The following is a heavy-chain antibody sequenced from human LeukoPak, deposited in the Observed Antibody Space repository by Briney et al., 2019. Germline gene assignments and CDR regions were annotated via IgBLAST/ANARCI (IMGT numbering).Heavy chain of an antibody. CDR1: GASIRGSNYY. Sequence: SETLSLTCTVSGASIRGSNYYWAWIRQTPGKGLDWIGSIYYSGSTHYSPSLKSRVTISVDTSKNQFSLRVSSVTAADTAAYYCARNSGSANNGGFDYWGQGILVTVSS. J-gene: IGHJ4*02. V-gene: IGHV4-39*01. D-gene: IGHD2-2*01. CDR2: IYYSGST. CDR3: ARNSGSANNGGFDY.